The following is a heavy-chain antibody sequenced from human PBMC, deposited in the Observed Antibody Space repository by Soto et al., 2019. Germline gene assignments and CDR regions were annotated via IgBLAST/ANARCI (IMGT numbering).Heavy chain of an antibody. V-gene: IGHV3-33*01. J-gene: IGHJ3*02. Sequence: TGGSLRLSCAASGFTFSSYGMHWVRQAPGKGLEWVAVIWYDGSNKYYADSVKGRFTISRDNSKNTLYLQMNSLRAEDTAVYYCARDALAYYYDSSGYLSPNDAFDIWGHGTMVTVSS. CDR3: ARDALAYYYDSSGYLSPNDAFDI. CDR2: IWYDGSNK. CDR1: GFTFSSYG. D-gene: IGHD3-22*01.